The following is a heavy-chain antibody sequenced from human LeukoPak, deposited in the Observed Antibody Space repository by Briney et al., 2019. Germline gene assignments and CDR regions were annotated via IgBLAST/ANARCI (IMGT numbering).Heavy chain of an antibody. J-gene: IGHJ4*02. V-gene: IGHV3-30*19. D-gene: IGHD3-10*01. CDR1: GFTFSSYG. CDR3: ARGEGYYGSGEFDY. CDR2: ISYDGSNK. Sequence: PGRSLRLSCAASGFTFSSYGMHWVRQAPGKGLEWVALISYDGSNKYYADSVKGRFTISRDNSKNTLYLLMNSLRPEDTAVYYCARGEGYYGSGEFDYWGQGTLVTVSS.